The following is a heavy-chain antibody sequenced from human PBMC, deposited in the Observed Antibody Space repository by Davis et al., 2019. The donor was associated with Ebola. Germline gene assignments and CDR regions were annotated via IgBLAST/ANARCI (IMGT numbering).Heavy chain of an antibody. CDR3: ARDRWERDLYYYDSSGLYYFDY. CDR1: GFTFSSYS. V-gene: IGHV3-21*01. Sequence: GESLKISCAASGFTFSSYSMNWVRQAPGKGLEWVSSISSSSSYIYYADSVKGRFTISRDNAKNSLYLQMNSLRAEDTAVYYCARDRWERDLYYYDSSGLYYFDYWGQGTLVTVSS. J-gene: IGHJ4*02. CDR2: ISSSSSYI. D-gene: IGHD3-22*01.